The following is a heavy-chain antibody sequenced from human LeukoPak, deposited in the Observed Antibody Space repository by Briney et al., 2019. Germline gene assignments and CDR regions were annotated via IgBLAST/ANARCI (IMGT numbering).Heavy chain of an antibody. CDR1: GFTFSDYY. D-gene: IGHD6-13*01. CDR2: ISSSSSYT. V-gene: IGHV3-11*06. CDR3: ARGPSSSWYYYYGMDV. Sequence: GGSLRLSCAASGFTFSDYYMSWIRQAPGKGLEWVSYISSSSSYTNYADSVKGRFTISRDNAKNSLYLQMNSLRAEDTAVYYCARGPSSSWYYYYGMDVWGQGTTVTVSS. J-gene: IGHJ6*02.